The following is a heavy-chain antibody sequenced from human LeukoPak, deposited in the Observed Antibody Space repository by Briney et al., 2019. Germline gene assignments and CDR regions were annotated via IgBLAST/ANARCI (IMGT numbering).Heavy chain of an antibody. CDR3: ARDVWTGVAVSDY. D-gene: IGHD6-19*01. CDR2: IYTGGSK. Sequence: GGSLRLSCAASGFTVNSYYIHWVRQSPGKGLEWVSVIYTGGSKYYADSVKGRFIISRDNSNNTVNLQLNSLRADDTAVYYCARDVWTGVAVSDYWGQGTLVTVSS. CDR1: GFTVNSYY. J-gene: IGHJ4*02. V-gene: IGHV3-66*01.